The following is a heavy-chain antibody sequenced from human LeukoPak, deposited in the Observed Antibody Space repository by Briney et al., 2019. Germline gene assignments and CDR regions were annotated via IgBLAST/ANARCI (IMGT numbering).Heavy chain of an antibody. CDR3: VLAPNSNWFDF. CDR1: GDSISGFY. Sequence: SETLSLTCSVSGDSISGFYWNWIRQSPGKGLEWIGNIHYSGNSNYNPSLKSRVTISIDTSRKQFFLKLSFVTAADTAVYYCVLAPNSNWFDFWGQGTQVTVSS. D-gene: IGHD2-8*01. CDR2: IHYSGNS. V-gene: IGHV4-59*08. J-gene: IGHJ5*01.